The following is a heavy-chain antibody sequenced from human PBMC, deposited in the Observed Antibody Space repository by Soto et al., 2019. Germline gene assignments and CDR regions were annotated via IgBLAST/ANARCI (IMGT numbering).Heavy chain of an antibody. J-gene: IGHJ4*02. Sequence: GGTLRRSCPVSGFAFNNYGINGVRQAPGKGLEWVSSISKSDYTYYSDSVKGRFTISRDNAKNSVSLQMNTLRVEDTAVYYCAREDSIIIPAVSDCWGQGTLVTVSS. CDR2: ISKSDYT. CDR1: GFAFNNYG. D-gene: IGHD2-2*01. CDR3: AREDSIIIPAVSDC. V-gene: IGHV3-21*01.